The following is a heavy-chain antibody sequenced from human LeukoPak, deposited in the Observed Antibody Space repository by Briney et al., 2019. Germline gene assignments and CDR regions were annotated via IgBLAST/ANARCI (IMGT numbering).Heavy chain of an antibody. D-gene: IGHD5-18*01. CDR3: ATKRGYSYGSPH. V-gene: IGHV1-69*13. Sequence: ASVKLSCKASGGTFSSYAISWVRQAPGQGLEWMGGIIPILGTANYAQKFQGRVTITADESTSTAYMELSSLRSEDTAVYYCATKRGYSYGSPHWGQGTLVTVSS. J-gene: IGHJ4*02. CDR1: GGTFSSYA. CDR2: IIPILGTA.